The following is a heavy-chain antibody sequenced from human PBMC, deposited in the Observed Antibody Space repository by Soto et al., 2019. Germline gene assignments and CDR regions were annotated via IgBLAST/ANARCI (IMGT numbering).Heavy chain of an antibody. CDR1: GYTFTSYG. V-gene: IGHV1-18*01. J-gene: IGHJ4*02. CDR2: ISAYNGNT. CDR3: AQAIIRERQIDY. Sequence: ASVKVSCKASGYTFTSYGISWVRQAPGQGLEWMGWISAYNGNTNYAQKLQGRVTMTTDTSTSTAYMELSSLRSEDTAVYYCAQAIIRERQIDYWGQGTLVTVSS. D-gene: IGHD1-26*01.